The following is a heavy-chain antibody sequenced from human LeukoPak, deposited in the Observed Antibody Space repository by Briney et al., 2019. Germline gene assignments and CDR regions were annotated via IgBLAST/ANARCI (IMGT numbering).Heavy chain of an antibody. CDR3: ARGTHDTQNKPVGATDFDY. V-gene: IGHV4-34*01. Sequence: SETLSLTCAVYGGSFSGYYLSWIRQPPGKGLEWIGEINHSGSTNYNPSLKSRVTISVDTSKNQFSLKLSSVTAADTAVYYCARGTHDTQNKPVGATDFDYWGQGTLVTVSS. CDR1: GGSFSGYY. CDR2: INHSGST. D-gene: IGHD1-26*01. J-gene: IGHJ4*02.